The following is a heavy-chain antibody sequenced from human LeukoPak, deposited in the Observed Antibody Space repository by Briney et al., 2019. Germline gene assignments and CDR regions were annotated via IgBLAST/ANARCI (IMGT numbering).Heavy chain of an antibody. V-gene: IGHV3-23*01. CDR3: GSSTVHYYNYGMDV. J-gene: IGHJ6*02. CDR2: ISGSGGST. CDR1: GFTFSSYA. D-gene: IGHD2-21*02. Sequence: GGSLRLSCAASGFTFSSYAMSWVRQAPGKGLEWVSAISGSGGSTYYADSVKGRFTISRDNSKNTLYLQMNSLRAEDTAVYYCGSSTVHYYNYGMDVWGQGATVTVSS.